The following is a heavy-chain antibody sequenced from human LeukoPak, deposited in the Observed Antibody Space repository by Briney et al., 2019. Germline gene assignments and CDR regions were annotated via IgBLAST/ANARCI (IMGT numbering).Heavy chain of an antibody. D-gene: IGHD6-6*01. CDR3: ARGGQKSSKGAFDI. J-gene: IGHJ3*02. CDR1: GGSISSYY. CDR2: IYYSGST. Sequence: SETLSLTCTVSGGSISSYYWSWIRQPPGKGLEWIGYIYYSGSTNYNPSLKSRVTISVDTPKNQFSLKLSSVTAADTAVYYCARGGQKSSKGAFDIWGQGTMVTVSS. V-gene: IGHV4-59*01.